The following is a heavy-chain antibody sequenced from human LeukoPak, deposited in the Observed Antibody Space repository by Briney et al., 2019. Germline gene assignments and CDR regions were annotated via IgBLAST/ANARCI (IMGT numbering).Heavy chain of an antibody. V-gene: IGHV3-30*18. CDR3: AKDSRTYDYVWGSTDY. Sequence: PGGSLRLSCAASGFTLSSYGMHWVRQAPGKGLEWVAVISYDGSNKYYTDSVKGRFTISRDNSKKTLYLQMNSLRAEDTAVYYCAKDSRTYDYVWGSTDYWGQGTLVTVSS. J-gene: IGHJ4*02. CDR2: ISYDGSNK. CDR1: GFTLSSYG. D-gene: IGHD3-16*01.